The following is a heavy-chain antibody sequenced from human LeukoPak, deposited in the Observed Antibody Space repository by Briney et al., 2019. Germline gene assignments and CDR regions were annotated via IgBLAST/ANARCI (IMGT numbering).Heavy chain of an antibody. CDR3: AKSHRYFRVFY. J-gene: IGHJ4*02. V-gene: IGHV3-23*01. CDR2: ISGSGGST. Sequence: GGSLRLSCAASGFTFSSYAMSWVRQAPGKGLEWVSAISGSGGSTYYADSVKGRFTISRDNSKNTLYLQMNSLRAGDTAVYYCAKSHRYFRVFYWGQGTLVTVSS. CDR1: GFTFSSYA. D-gene: IGHD3-9*01.